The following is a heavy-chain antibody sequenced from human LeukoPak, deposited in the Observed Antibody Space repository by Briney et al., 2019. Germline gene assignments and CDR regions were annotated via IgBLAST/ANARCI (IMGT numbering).Heavy chain of an antibody. CDR1: RSIFSSAW. J-gene: IGHJ2*01. V-gene: IGHV3-15*01. CDR2: IRSNAEGGTP. Sequence: GGSLRLSCAASRSIFSSAWMGWVRQAPGKGLELVGRIRSNAEGGTPDYAAPVKGRYTISRVDSKNILYLQMNSLKSDDTAGYYCAALDLWGRGTLVTVSS. CDR3: AALDL.